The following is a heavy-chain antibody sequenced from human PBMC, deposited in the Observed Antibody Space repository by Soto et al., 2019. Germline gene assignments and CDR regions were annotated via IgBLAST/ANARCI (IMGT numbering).Heavy chain of an antibody. CDR1: GFTFSNAW. J-gene: IGHJ6*04. CDR3: TTGGYYDFCIGYFASYYYYSLDV. CDR2: IKSKTDGGTT. V-gene: IGHV3-15*01. Sequence: PGGSLRLACAASGFTFSNAWMSWVRQAPGKGLEWVGRIKSKTDGGTTDYAAPVKGRFTISRDDSKNTLYLQMNSLKTEDTAVYYCTTGGYYDFCIGYFASYYYYSLDVWGKGTTVTVSS. D-gene: IGHD3-3*01.